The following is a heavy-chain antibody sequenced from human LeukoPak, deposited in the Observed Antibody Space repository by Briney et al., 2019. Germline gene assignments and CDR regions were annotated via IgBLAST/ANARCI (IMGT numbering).Heavy chain of an antibody. CDR3: ARSPRGYSTRGGDY. D-gene: IGHD5-18*01. CDR1: GGSFSGYY. Sequence: SETLSLTCAVYGGSFSGYYWSWIRQPPGKGPEWIGEINHSGSTNYNPSLKSRVTISVDTSKNQFSLKLSSVTAADTAVYYCARSPRGYSTRGGDYWGQGTLVTVSS. V-gene: IGHV4-34*01. J-gene: IGHJ4*02. CDR2: INHSGST.